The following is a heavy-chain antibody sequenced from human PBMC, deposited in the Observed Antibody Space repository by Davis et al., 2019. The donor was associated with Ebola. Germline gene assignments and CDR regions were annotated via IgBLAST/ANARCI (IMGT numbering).Heavy chain of an antibody. V-gene: IGHV3-48*02. D-gene: IGHD2-2*01. Sequence: GESLKISCAASGFTFSSYSMNWVRQAPGKGLEWVSYISSSSSTIYYADSVKGRFTISRDNAKNSLYLQMNSLRDEDTAVYYCAKDGIVVVPAAMFYYYYYMDVWGKGTTVTVSS. CDR2: ISSSSSTI. CDR3: AKDGIVVVPAAMFYYYYYMDV. J-gene: IGHJ6*03. CDR1: GFTFSSYS.